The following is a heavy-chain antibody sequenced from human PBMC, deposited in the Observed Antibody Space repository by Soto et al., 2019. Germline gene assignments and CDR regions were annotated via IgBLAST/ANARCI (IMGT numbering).Heavy chain of an antibody. CDR1: SGSISTYY. J-gene: IGHJ3*01. CDR2: IYYTGST. V-gene: IGHV4-59*01. Sequence: SETLSLTCTVSSGSISTYYWSWIWQPPGKGLEWIGYIYYTGSTNYNPSLKTRVAISMDTSKNQFSLNLSSVTAADTAVYYCAGAPHRDDFDFWGLGTMVTVSS. CDR3: AGAPHRDDFDF.